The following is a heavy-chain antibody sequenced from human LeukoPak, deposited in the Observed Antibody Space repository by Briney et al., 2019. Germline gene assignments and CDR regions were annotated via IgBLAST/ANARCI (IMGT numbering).Heavy chain of an antibody. CDR3: ARDLYCSGGSCNHGPYWSDP. Sequence: GASVKVSCKASGYTFTSYGISWVRQAPGQGLEWMGWISAYNGNTNYAQKLQGRVTMTTDTSTSTAYMELRSLRSDDTAVYYCARDLYCSGGSCNHGPYWSDPWGQGTLVTVSS. CDR1: GYTFTSYG. D-gene: IGHD2-15*01. J-gene: IGHJ5*02. V-gene: IGHV1-18*01. CDR2: ISAYNGNT.